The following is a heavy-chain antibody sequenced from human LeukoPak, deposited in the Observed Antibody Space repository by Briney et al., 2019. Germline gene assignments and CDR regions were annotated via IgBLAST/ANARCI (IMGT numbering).Heavy chain of an antibody. CDR3: AREGVDWNHSVYYFDY. CDR2: INPNSGGT. J-gene: IGHJ4*02. CDR1: GYSFTGYY. Sequence: ASMKVSCKASGYSFTGYYMHWVRQAPGQGLEWMGCINPNSGGTDYAQKFQGRVTMTRDTSISTAYMELSRLTSEDTAVYYCAREGVDWNHSVYYFDYWGQGTLVTASS. D-gene: IGHD1-1*01. V-gene: IGHV1-2*02.